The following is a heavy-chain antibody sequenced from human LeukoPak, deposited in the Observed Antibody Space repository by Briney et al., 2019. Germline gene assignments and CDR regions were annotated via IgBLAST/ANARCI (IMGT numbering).Heavy chain of an antibody. D-gene: IGHD3-22*01. CDR1: GGSIGGSAYY. CDR3: ARGDSSGYYYFDY. J-gene: IGHJ4*02. V-gene: IGHV4-39*07. CDR2: ISHSGST. Sequence: PSETLSLTCTVSGGSIGGSAYYWAWIRQPPGKGLEWMGSISHSGSTYDNPSLKSRVTISVDTSKNQFSLKLSSVTAADTAVYYCARGDSSGYYYFDYWGQGTLVTVSS.